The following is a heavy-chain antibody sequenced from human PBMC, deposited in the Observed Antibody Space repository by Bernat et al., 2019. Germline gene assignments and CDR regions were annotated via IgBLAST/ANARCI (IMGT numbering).Heavy chain of an antibody. CDR2: ISSSGSTT. V-gene: IGHV3-48*03. CDR1: GFTFSTYE. Sequence: EVQLVESGGGLVQPGGSLRLACAASGFTFSTYEMNWVRQAAGKGLEWAAYISSSGSTTHYADSVKGRFTISRDNAKRSLYLEMNSLRAEDTAVYYCARVPTSSSWTYFFDYWGRGTLVTVSS. CDR3: ARVPTSSSWTYFFDY. D-gene: IGHD6-13*01. J-gene: IGHJ4*02.